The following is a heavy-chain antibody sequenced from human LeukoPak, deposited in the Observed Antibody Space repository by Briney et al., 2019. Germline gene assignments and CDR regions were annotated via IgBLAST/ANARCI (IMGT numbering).Heavy chain of an antibody. J-gene: IGHJ4*02. CDR2: ISGSGGST. CDR3: AKLSVLTGYSQFGY. D-gene: IGHD3-9*01. CDR1: GFTFSNYA. V-gene: IGHV3-23*01. Sequence: GGSLRLSCAAAGFTFSNYAMTWVRQAPGRGLEWVSSISGSGGSTYYADSVKGRFTISRDNSKNTLYLQMYSLRAEDTAVYYCAKLSVLTGYSQFGYWGQGTLVTVSS.